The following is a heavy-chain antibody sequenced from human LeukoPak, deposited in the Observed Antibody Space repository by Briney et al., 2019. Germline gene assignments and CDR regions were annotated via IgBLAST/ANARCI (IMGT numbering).Heavy chain of an antibody. CDR3: ARRSSSLSYYHYYYMDV. Sequence: SETLSLTCTVSGASISSFYWSWIRQSPGKGLEWIGNIYTSGSTNYNPSLKSRVTISVDTSKNHFSLKLTSMTAADTAVYYCARRSSSLSYYHYYYMDVWGKGTTVIVSS. D-gene: IGHD6-6*01. J-gene: IGHJ6*03. V-gene: IGHV4-4*09. CDR2: IYTSGST. CDR1: GASISSFY.